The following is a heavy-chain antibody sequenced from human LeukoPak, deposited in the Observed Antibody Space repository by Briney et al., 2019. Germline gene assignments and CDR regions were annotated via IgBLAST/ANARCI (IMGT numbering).Heavy chain of an antibody. CDR1: GGSVSSYY. CDR3: ASGLYYGSGSYYNYYYGMDV. D-gene: IGHD3-10*01. V-gene: IGHV4-59*02. J-gene: IGHJ6*02. CDR2: IYYSGST. Sequence: PSETLSLTCAVSGGSVSSYYWSWIRQPPGKGLEWIGYIYYSGSTNYNPSLKSRVTISVDTSKNQFSLKLSSVTAADTAVYYCASGLYYGSGSYYNYYYGMDVWGQGTTVTVSS.